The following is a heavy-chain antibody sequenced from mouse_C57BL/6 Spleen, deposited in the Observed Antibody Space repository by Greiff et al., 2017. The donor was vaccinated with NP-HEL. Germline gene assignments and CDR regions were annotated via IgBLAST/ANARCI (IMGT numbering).Heavy chain of an antibody. V-gene: IGHV1-75*01. Sequence: VQRVESGPELVKPGASVKISCKASGYTFTDYYINWVKQRPGQGLEWIGWIFPGSGSTYYNEKFKGKATLTVDKSSSTAYMLLSSLTSEDSAVYFCARSLYGYDVWFAYWGQGTLVTVSA. D-gene: IGHD2-2*01. CDR2: IFPGSGST. J-gene: IGHJ3*01. CDR3: ARSLYGYDVWFAY. CDR1: GYTFTDYY.